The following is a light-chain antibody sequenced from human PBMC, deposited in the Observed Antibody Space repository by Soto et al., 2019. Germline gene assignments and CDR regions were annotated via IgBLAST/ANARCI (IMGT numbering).Light chain of an antibody. CDR3: QQYSTYPWT. J-gene: IGKJ1*01. V-gene: IGKV1-9*01. CDR2: AAS. CDR1: QGISSY. Sequence: IQLTQSPSSLSASVGDRVTITCRASQGISSYLAWYQQEPGKAPKLLIYAASTLQSGVPSRFSGSGSGTDFTLTISSLQPEDFATYYCQQYSTYPWTFGQGTKVDI.